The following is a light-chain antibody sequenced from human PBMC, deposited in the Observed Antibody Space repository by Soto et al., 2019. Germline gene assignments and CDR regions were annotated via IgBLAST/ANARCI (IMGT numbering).Light chain of an antibody. CDR2: EVI. Sequence: QSALTQPASVSWSPGQSITISCTGTSSDVGSYNLVSWYQQYPGKAPKLVIYEVIKRPSGVSNRFSGSKSGNTASLTISGLQAEDEADYYCCSYAGSTSVFGTGTKVTVL. CDR1: SSDVGSYNL. CDR3: CSYAGSTSV. V-gene: IGLV2-23*02. J-gene: IGLJ1*01.